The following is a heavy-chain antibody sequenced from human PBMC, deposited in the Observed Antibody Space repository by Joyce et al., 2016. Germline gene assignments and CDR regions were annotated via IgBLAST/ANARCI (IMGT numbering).Heavy chain of an antibody. CDR2: MSHDGNNE. J-gene: IGHJ4*02. Sequence: QAQVMESGAGVVQPGRSLRLSCVGSGVTFSSYVMHWVRQSPGKGREGVAVMSHDGNNEYYADSVKGRFTISRDNSMNTLYLQMNSLRVEDTAVYYCARDPVGRSHDRSGYFDYWGQGTLVTVSS. CDR3: ARDPVGRSHDRSGYFDY. D-gene: IGHD3-22*01. CDR1: GVTFSSYV. V-gene: IGHV3-30-3*01.